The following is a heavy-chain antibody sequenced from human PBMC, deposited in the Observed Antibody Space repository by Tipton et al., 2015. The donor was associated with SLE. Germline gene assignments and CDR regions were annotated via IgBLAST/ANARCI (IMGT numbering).Heavy chain of an antibody. CDR2: INHSGST. V-gene: IGHV4-34*01. CDR3: ARDRRGYDWNYYYGMDV. Sequence: TLSLTCAVYGGSFSGYYWSWIRQPPGKGLEWIGEINHSGSTNYSPSLKSRVTISVGTSKNQFSLKLGSVTAADTAVYYCARDRRGYDWNYYYGMDVWGQGTTVTVSS. CDR1: GGSFSGYY. D-gene: IGHD5-12*01. J-gene: IGHJ6*02.